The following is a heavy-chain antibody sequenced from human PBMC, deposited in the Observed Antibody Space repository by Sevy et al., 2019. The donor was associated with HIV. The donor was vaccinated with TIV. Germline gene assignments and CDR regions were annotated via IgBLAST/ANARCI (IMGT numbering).Heavy chain of an antibody. CDR3: ARRSSGWDYFDY. D-gene: IGHD6-19*01. CDR2: LSGLTNYI. Sequence: GGSLRLSCAASGFAFSDYYMNWIRQAPGKGQAWVSCLSGLTNYINYADSVKGRFTISRDNAKNSVYLQMNSLRAEDTAVYYCARRSSGWDYFDYWGQGTPVTVSS. CDR1: GFAFSDYY. V-gene: IGHV3-11*06. J-gene: IGHJ4*02.